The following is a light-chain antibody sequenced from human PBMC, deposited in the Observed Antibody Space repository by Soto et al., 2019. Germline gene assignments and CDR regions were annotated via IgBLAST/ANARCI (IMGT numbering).Light chain of an antibody. CDR1: QSVSSY. CDR3: QQRSNWPLYT. V-gene: IGKV3-11*01. CDR2: DAS. Sequence: EIVLTQSPATLSLSPGERATLSCRASQSVSSYLAWYQQKPGQAPRLLIYDASNRATGIPARFSGSGSGTDFTLTSSSLAPEDFAVYYCQQRSNWPLYTFGQGTKLEIK. J-gene: IGKJ2*01.